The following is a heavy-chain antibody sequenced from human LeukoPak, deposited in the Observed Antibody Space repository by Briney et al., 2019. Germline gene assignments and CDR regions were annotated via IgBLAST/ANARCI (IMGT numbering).Heavy chain of an antibody. V-gene: IGHV3-53*01. D-gene: IGHD3-16*01. CDR2: IYSGGLT. CDR3: ARDEVTSGGGLES. J-gene: IGHJ4*02. Sequence: PGGSLRLSCAASGFAVNTKFMHWVRQAPGKGLKWISVIYSGGLTYYADSVEGRFTISRDNSKNTLYLHMNSLRAEDTAVYYCARDEVTSGGGLESWGQGTLVTVSS. CDR1: GFAVNTKF.